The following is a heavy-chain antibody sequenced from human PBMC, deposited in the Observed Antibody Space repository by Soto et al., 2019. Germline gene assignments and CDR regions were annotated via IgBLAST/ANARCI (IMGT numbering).Heavy chain of an antibody. CDR3: ARGRDDYGSRNYYDPIDF. Sequence: QVQLVQSGAEVKKPGSSVKVSCKASGGIFSTYAISWLRQAPGQGLEWMGGIIPLFGTPNYAQRFQGRVTITADESTSTAYMELSRLRSEDTAFYCCARGRDDYGSRNYYDPIDFWGQGTLVTVSS. J-gene: IGHJ4*02. CDR2: IIPLFGTP. CDR1: GGIFSTYA. V-gene: IGHV1-69*01. D-gene: IGHD3-10*01.